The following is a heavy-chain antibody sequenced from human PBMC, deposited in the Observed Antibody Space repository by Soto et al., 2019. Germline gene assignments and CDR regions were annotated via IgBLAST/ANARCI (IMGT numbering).Heavy chain of an antibody. Sequence: VKTPGASVKVXXXXSGXXXXXXXINWVRQAPGQGLEWMASISAYNGKTHHAPFVQDRVTMTTDTSTRTAYMELTSLRSDDTAVYYCARGGWNYGPGPFDLWGQGTMVTVSS. CDR2: ISAYNGKT. V-gene: IGHV1-18*01. J-gene: IGHJ3*01. CDR3: ARGGWNYGPGPFDL. D-gene: IGHD1-7*01. CDR1: GXXXXXXX.